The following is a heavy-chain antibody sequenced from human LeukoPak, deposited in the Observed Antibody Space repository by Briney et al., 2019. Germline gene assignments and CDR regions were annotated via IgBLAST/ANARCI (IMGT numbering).Heavy chain of an antibody. Sequence: PGRCLRLSCAASGFTFSNYAMHWVRQAPGKGLEWVAVISYDGSNKYYADSVKGRFTISRDNSKNTLYLQMNSLRAEDTAVYYCARAEFTYYYDSSGYYFGYWGQGTLVTVSS. CDR1: GFTFSNYA. CDR3: ARAEFTYYYDSSGYYFGY. V-gene: IGHV3-30-3*01. D-gene: IGHD3-22*01. J-gene: IGHJ4*02. CDR2: ISYDGSNK.